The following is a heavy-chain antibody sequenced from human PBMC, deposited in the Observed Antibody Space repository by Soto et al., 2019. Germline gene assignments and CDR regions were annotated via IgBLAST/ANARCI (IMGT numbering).Heavy chain of an antibody. Sequence: GGFLRLWWTAAGGTCGDYDRSLIRKAPGKGLEWVSYISSASSYTNYADSVKGRFTVSRDNAKNSLYLQMNSLRAEDTAVYFCVRSCIGQWAPTDYWGQGTLVTVTS. J-gene: IGHJ4*02. D-gene: IGHD6-19*01. V-gene: IGHV3-11*03. CDR1: GGTCGDYD. CDR3: VRSCIGQWAPTDY. CDR2: ISSASSYT.